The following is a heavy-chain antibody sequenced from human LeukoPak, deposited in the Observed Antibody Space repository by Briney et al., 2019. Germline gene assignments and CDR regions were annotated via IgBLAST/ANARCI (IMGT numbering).Heavy chain of an antibody. CDR1: GGSISSYY. J-gene: IGHJ6*03. V-gene: IGHV4-59*01. CDR2: IYYSGST. D-gene: IGHD3-10*01. CDR3: ARVMDYYYYYMDV. Sequence: SETLSLTCTVSGGSISSYYWSWIRQPPGKGLEWIGYIYYSGSTNYNPSLKSRVTISVDTSKNQFSLKLSSVTAADTAVYYCARVMDYYYYYMDVWGKGTTVTVSS.